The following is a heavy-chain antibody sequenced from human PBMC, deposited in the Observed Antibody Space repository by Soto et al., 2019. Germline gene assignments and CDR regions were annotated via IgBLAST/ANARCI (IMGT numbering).Heavy chain of an antibody. CDR3: ARPHGGSSGWDNWFDP. Sequence: PSGTLSLPLPVPGCSIRSSTFYLGWIPQPPGKGLEWIGYIYYSGSTNYNPSLKSRVTISVDTSKNQFSLKLSSVTAADTAVYYCARPHGGSSGWDNWFDPWGQGTLVTVS. V-gene: IGHV4-61*05. CDR2: IYYSGST. CDR1: GCSIRSSTFY. D-gene: IGHD6-25*01. J-gene: IGHJ5*02.